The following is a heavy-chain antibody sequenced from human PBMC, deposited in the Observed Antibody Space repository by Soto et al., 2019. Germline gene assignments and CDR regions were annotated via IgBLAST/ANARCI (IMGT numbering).Heavy chain of an antibody. D-gene: IGHD2-2*01. V-gene: IGHV3-21*01. CDR1: GFSFSSYS. J-gene: IGHJ5*02. CDR2: ISSSSSYI. Sequence: GSLRLSCAASGFSFSSYSMSWVRQAPGEGLEWVSSISSSSSYIYYADSVKGRFTISRDNAKNSLYLQMNSLRAEDTAVYYCARGGNHIVVVPAEGPDWFDPWGQGTLVTVSS. CDR3: ARGGNHIVVVPAEGPDWFDP.